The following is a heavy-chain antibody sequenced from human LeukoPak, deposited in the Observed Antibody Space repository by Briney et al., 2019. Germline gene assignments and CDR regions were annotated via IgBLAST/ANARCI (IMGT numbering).Heavy chain of an antibody. Sequence: GGSLRLSCAASGFTFSSYWMTWVRQAPGKGLEWVANIKQDGSEIYYVDSVKGRFTISRDNAKNFLYLQMNSLRAEDTAVYYCAREYFDWSRNYYYGMDVWGQGTTVTVSS. D-gene: IGHD3-9*01. V-gene: IGHV3-7*01. J-gene: IGHJ6*02. CDR2: IKQDGSEI. CDR3: AREYFDWSRNYYYGMDV. CDR1: GFTFSSYW.